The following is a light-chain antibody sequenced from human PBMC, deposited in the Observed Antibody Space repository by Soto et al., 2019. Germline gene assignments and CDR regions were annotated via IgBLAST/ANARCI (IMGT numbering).Light chain of an antibody. V-gene: IGLV2-14*01. CDR3: SSYSTTSTLV. Sequence: QSALTQPASVSGSPGQSVTISCTGASSDVGGNDYVSWYQQHPGKAPKLFLYEVNNRPSGVSNHFSGSKSGNTASLIISGLQADDEADYYCSSYSTTSTLVFGSGTKLTVL. J-gene: IGLJ1*01. CDR1: SSDVGGNDY. CDR2: EVN.